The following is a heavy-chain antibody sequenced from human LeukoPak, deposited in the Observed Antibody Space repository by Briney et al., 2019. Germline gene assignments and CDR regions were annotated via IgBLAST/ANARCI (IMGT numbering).Heavy chain of an antibody. CDR3: ARASYYDSSRCPDY. V-gene: IGHV3-21*01. D-gene: IGHD3-22*01. J-gene: IGHJ4*02. Sequence: GGSLRLSCAASGFTFSSYSMTWVRQAPGKGLEWVSSISSSSSYIYYADSVKGRFTISRDNAKNSLYLQMNGLRAEDTAVYYCARASYYDSSRCPDYWGQGTLVTVSS. CDR2: ISSSSSYI. CDR1: GFTFSSYS.